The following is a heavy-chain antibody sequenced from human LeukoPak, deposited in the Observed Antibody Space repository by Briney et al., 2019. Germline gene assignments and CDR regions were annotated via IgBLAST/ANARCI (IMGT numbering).Heavy chain of an antibody. CDR1: GFTFTNYG. CDR2: ISAYNGNT. D-gene: IGHD2-2*01. J-gene: IGHJ3*01. V-gene: IGHV1-18*01. Sequence: GASVKVSCKASGFTFTNYGISWVRQAPGQGLEWMGWISAYNGNTNYAQKVQGRVTMTTDTSTSTAYMELRSLRSDDTAVYYCARTHCGVTSCSHDAFDFWGQGTMVTVSS. CDR3: ARTHCGVTSCSHDAFDF.